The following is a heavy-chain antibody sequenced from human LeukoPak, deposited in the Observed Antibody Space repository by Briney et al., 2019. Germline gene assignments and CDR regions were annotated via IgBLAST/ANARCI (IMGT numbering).Heavy chain of an antibody. CDR1: GFTFSSYW. CDR3: ASGYSYGYTLDY. CDR2: INSDGSST. D-gene: IGHD5-18*01. V-gene: IGHV3-74*01. Sequence: GGSLRLSCAASGFTFSSYWMHWVRQAPGKGLVWVSRINSDGSSTSYADSVKGRFTISRGNAKNTLYLQMNSLRAEDTAVYYCASGYSYGYTLDYWGQGTLVTVSS. J-gene: IGHJ4*02.